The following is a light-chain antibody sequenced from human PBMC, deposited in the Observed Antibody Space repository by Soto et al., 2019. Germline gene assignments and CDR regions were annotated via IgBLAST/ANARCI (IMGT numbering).Light chain of an antibody. J-gene: IGKJ1*01. CDR3: LQYKSYPWT. V-gene: IGKV1-17*01. CDR1: QGIRDD. Sequence: DIQMTQSPSSLSASVGDRVTITCRASQGIRDDLGWYQQKPGKATKRLIYAASSLQSGVPSRFSGSGSETEFTLSIGSLQPEAFATYYCLQYKSYPWTFGQGTKVDI. CDR2: AAS.